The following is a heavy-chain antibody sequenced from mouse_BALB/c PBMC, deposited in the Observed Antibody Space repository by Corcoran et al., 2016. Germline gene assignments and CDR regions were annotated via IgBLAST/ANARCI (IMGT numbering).Heavy chain of an antibody. Sequence: QIQLVQSGPELKKPGETVKMSCKASGYTFTNYGMNGVKQAPGEGVKWMGWINTHTGEPTYADDFKGRFAFSLETSASTAYLQINNIKNEDMATYFCAREPYAMDYCAQGTSVTVSS. V-gene: IGHV9-1*02. CDR3: AREPYAMDY. CDR2: INTHTGEP. CDR1: GYTFTNYG. J-gene: IGHJ4*01.